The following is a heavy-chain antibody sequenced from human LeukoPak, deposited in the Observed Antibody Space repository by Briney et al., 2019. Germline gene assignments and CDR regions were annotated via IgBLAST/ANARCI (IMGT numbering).Heavy chain of an antibody. CDR2: LYTSGST. CDR3: ARVASGYYAYYFDY. V-gene: IGHV4-4*07. D-gene: IGHD3-3*01. Sequence: SETLSLTCTVSGDSISSYYWSWIRQPAGRGLEWIGRLYTSGSTNYNTSLKSRVTMSVDTSKNLFSLKVNSVTAADTAVYFCARVASGYYAYYFDYWGQGTLVTVSS. CDR1: GDSISSYY. J-gene: IGHJ4*02.